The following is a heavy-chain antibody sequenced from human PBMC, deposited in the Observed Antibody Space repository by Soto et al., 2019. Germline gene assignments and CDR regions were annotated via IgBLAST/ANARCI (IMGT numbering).Heavy chain of an antibody. Sequence: GPMRLSCPAWEVTVSSNYMSCVRQAPGKGLEWVSVIYYGGSTYYADSVKGRFIISRDDSKNTLFLQMNSLRAEDTAVYYCAAGKLHRPCLLDYWGQGTLVTVSS. CDR3: AAGKLHRPCLLDY. D-gene: IGHD1-26*01. J-gene: IGHJ4*02. CDR2: IYYGGST. CDR1: EVTVSSNY. V-gene: IGHV3-66*01.